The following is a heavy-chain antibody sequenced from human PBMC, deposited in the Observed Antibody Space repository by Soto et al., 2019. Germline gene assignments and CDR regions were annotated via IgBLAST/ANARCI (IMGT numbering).Heavy chain of an antibody. Sequence: PGGSLRLSCAASGFTFSSYVMSWVRQAPGKGLEWVSTISGGGGGTYYAGSVKGRFTISRDNSKNMVYLQVNSLRAEDTAIYYCAKSPTAAPGSSNYHYMDVWGKGTTVTVSS. J-gene: IGHJ6*03. D-gene: IGHD1-26*01. CDR3: AKSPTAAPGSSNYHYMDV. CDR1: GFTFSSYV. CDR2: ISGGGGGT. V-gene: IGHV3-23*01.